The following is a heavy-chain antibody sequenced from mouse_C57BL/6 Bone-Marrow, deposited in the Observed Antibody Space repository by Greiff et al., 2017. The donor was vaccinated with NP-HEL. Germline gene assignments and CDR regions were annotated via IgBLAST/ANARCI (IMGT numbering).Heavy chain of an antibody. V-gene: IGHV1-26*01. Sequence: VQLQQSGPELVKPGASVKISCKASGYTFTDYYMNGVKQSHGQSLEWIGDINPNNGGTSYNQKFKGKATLTVDKSSSTAYMELRSLTSEDSAVYYYARATTVVATYYFDYWGQGTTLTFST. CDR3: ARATTVVATYYFDY. D-gene: IGHD1-1*01. CDR1: GYTFTDYY. CDR2: INPNNGGT. J-gene: IGHJ2*01.